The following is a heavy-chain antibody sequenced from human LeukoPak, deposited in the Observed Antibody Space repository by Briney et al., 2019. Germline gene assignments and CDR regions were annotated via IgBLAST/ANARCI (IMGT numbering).Heavy chain of an antibody. CDR3: ARGGTVTPFDY. CDR2: IKQDGSEK. Sequence: PGGSLRLSCAASGFTFSSYWMSWVRQAPGKGLEWVANIKQDGSEKYYVDSVKGRFTISRHNVKNSLYLQMNSLRADDTAVYYCARGGTVTPFDYWGQGTLVTVSS. CDR1: GFTFSSYW. V-gene: IGHV3-7*01. D-gene: IGHD4-17*01. J-gene: IGHJ4*02.